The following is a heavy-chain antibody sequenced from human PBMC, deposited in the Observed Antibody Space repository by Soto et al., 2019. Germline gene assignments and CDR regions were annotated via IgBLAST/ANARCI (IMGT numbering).Heavy chain of an antibody. D-gene: IGHD6-19*01. J-gene: IGHJ5*02. CDR1: GFTFSSYV. V-gene: IGHV3-23*01. Sequence: PGGSLRLSCAASGFTFSSYVMSWVRQAPGKGLEWVSAISGSGGSTYYADSVKGRFTISRDNSKNTLYLQMNSLRAEDTAVYYCANPPRRGWYVGNWFDPWGQGTLVTVSS. CDR3: ANPPRRGWYVGNWFDP. CDR2: ISGSGGST.